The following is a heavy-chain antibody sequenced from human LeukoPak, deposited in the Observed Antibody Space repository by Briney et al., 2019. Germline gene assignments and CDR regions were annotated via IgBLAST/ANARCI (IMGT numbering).Heavy chain of an antibody. Sequence: RPGGSLRLSCVASGFTFNSYYMQWVRQDPRKGLVWVSRISGDGTNIDYADSVRGRFTISRDNARNTVYLQMNTLRVEDTAVYYCTRDLLDYDVSTGLHHYYMDVWGQGTTVTVSS. D-gene: IGHD3-9*01. J-gene: IGHJ6*02. CDR1: GFTFNSYY. CDR3: TRDLLDYDVSTGLHHYYMDV. CDR2: ISGDGTNI. V-gene: IGHV3-74*01.